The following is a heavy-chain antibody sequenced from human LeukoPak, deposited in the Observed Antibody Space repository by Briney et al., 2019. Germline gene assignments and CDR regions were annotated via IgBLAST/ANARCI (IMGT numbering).Heavy chain of an antibody. CDR3: ARDKADTAVINWFDP. D-gene: IGHD5-18*01. J-gene: IGHJ5*02. CDR2: INPNSGGT. CDR1: GYTFTGYY. Sequence: ASVKVSCKASGYTFTGYYMHWVRQAPGQGLEWMGWINPNSGGTNYAQKFQGRVTMTRDTSISTAYMELSRLRSDDTAVYYCARDKADTAVINWFDPWGQGTLVTVSS. V-gene: IGHV1-2*02.